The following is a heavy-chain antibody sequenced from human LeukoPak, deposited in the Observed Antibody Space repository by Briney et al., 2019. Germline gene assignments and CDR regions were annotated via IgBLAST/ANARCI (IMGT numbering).Heavy chain of an antibody. CDR3: ARGGLPRYCSSTSCYTKWFDP. CDR1: GGSISSYY. Sequence: SETLSLTCTVSGGSISSYYWSWIRQPPGKGLEWIGYIYYSGSTNYNPSLKSRVTISVDTSKNQFSLKLSSVTAADTAVYYCARGGLPRYCSSTSCYTKWFDPWGQGTLVTVSS. V-gene: IGHV4-59*01. J-gene: IGHJ5*02. D-gene: IGHD2-2*02. CDR2: IYYSGST.